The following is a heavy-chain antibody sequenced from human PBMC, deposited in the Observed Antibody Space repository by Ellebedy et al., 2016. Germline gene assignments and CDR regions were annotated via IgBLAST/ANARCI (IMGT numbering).Heavy chain of an antibody. J-gene: IGHJ4*02. CDR3: ARADIQLFDY. D-gene: IGHD1-1*01. CDR2: VFPTGTA. CDR1: GGSVSSDY. V-gene: IGHV4-59*02. Sequence: SETLSLTCNVSGGSVSSDYWNWIRRPPGKGLEWIGYVFPTGTAHYNPSLQSRVTIEVDKSKNQFSLTLRSVTAADTAIYYCARADIQLFDYWGQGTLVTVSS.